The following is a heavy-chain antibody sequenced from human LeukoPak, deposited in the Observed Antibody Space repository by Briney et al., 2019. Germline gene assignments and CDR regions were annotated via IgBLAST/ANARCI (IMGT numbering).Heavy chain of an antibody. CDR3: ARDREPYCTGGTCYSTGDY. CDR2: ISSSGSYI. V-gene: IGHV3-21*06. J-gene: IGHJ4*02. CDR1: GFTFSSCS. D-gene: IGHD2-15*01. Sequence: GGSLRLSCAASGFTFSSCSMNWVRQAPGKGLEWVSSISSSGSYIYYADSVKGRFTISRDNAENSLYLQMSSLRAEDTAVYYCARDREPYCTGGTCYSTGDYWGQGTLVTVSS.